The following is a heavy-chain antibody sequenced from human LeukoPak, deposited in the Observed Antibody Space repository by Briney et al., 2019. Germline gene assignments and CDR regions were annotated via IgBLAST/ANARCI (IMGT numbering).Heavy chain of an antibody. CDR3: ARDYGDYELQFDY. J-gene: IGHJ4*02. CDR1: GYTFTSYD. Sequence: ASVKVSCKASGYTFTSYDINWVRQATGQGLEWMGWMNPNSGNTGYAQKFQGRVTMTRNTSISTAYMELSSLGSEDTAVYYCARDYGDYELQFDYWGQGTLVTVSS. CDR2: MNPNSGNT. D-gene: IGHD4-17*01. V-gene: IGHV1-8*01.